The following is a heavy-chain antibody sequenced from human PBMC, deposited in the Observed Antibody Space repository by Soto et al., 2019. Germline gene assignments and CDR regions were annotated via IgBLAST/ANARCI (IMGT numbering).Heavy chain of an antibody. CDR3: ARDQGSGWYFHFDP. V-gene: IGHV4-59*01. CDR1: GGSISSFY. CDR2: IYYSGTT. J-gene: IGHJ5*02. D-gene: IGHD6-19*01. Sequence: PSETLSLTCTVSGGSISSFYWSWIRQPPGKGLEWIGYIYYSGTTNYNPSLKSRVTISIDTSKNQFSLKLSSVTAADTAVYYCARDQGSGWYFHFDPWGQGTLVTVSS.